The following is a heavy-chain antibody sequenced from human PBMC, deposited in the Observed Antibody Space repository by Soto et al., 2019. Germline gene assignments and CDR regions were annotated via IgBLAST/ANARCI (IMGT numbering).Heavy chain of an antibody. Sequence: PSETRSRTWTVSGGSISNGVYYWTWIRQHPGKVLEWIGYIYYSGSTYYNPSLKSRVTISVDTSKNQFSLKLTSVTAADTAVYYCARDVTDFWSGHEGMDVWGQGTTVTVSS. CDR1: GGSISNGVYY. CDR3: ARDVTDFWSGHEGMDV. V-gene: IGHV4-31*02. CDR2: IYYSGST. J-gene: IGHJ6*02. D-gene: IGHD3-3*01.